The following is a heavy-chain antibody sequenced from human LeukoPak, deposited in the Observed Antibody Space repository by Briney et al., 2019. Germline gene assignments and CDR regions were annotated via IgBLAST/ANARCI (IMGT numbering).Heavy chain of an antibody. D-gene: IGHD1-26*01. CDR1: GFTFSSYA. CDR3: AKKNGLASGGWEPYFDY. CDR2: ISGSGGST. Sequence: TGGSLRLSCAASGFTFSSYAMSWVRQAPGKGLEWVSAISGSGGSTYYADSVKGRFTISRDNSKNTLYLQMNSLRAEDTAVYYCAKKNGLASGGWEPYFDYWGQGTLVTVSS. J-gene: IGHJ4*02. V-gene: IGHV3-23*01.